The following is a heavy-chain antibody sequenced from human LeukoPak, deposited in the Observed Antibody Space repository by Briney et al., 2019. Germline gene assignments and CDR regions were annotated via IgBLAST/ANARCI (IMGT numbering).Heavy chain of an antibody. V-gene: IGHV3-11*03. J-gene: IGHJ6*02. CDR2: ISSSSSYT. D-gene: IGHD2-15*01. CDR3: ARRQVVGGNYYGIDV. CDR1: GFTFSDYY. Sequence: PGGSLRLSCAASGFTFSDYYMSWMRQAPGKGLEWVAYISSSSSYTIYAESVKGRFTISRDNAKNSLYLQMNSLRAEDTAVYYCARRQVVGGNYYGIDVWGQGTTVTVSS.